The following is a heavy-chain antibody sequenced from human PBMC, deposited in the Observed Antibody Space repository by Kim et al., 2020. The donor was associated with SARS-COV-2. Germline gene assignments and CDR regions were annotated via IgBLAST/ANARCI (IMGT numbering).Heavy chain of an antibody. J-gene: IGHJ4*02. V-gene: IGHV3-7*01. D-gene: IGHD4-17*01. CDR3: ARETPGGAVTIDL. CDR1: GFTLSGNW. Sequence: GGSLRLSCAASGFTLSGNWMSWVRQAPGKGLEWVANIKDDGSQKYYVDSVKGRFTISRDNAKNSLFLQMNFLRAEDTAVYYCARETPGGAVTIDLWGQGILVTVSS. CDR2: IKDDGSQK.